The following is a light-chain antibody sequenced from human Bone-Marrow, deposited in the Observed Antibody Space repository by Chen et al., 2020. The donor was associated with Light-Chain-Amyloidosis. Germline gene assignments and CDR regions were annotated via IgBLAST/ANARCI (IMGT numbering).Light chain of an antibody. V-gene: IGLV2-14*03. CDR2: DVS. CDR3: SSYTTSDSYV. J-gene: IGLJ1*01. CDR1: SSDVGAHNY. Sequence: QSALTQPASVSGSPGQSITISCTGGSSDVGAHNYVSWYQQLPGKAPKLIIYDVSNRPSGVSDRFSVSKSGNTASLTISGLQAEDEADFSCSSYTTSDSYVFGTGTKVSVL.